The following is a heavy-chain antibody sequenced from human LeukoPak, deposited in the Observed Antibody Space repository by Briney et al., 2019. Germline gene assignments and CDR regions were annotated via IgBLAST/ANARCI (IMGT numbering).Heavy chain of an antibody. Sequence: GKSLRLSCAASGFTFSNAFHWVRQPPGKGLEWAAVISYEGSVTYYADSVKGRFTVSRDNSKNTRYLQMNSLRAEDTAVYYCAKENHGIVGATTLIDYWGQGTLVTVSS. CDR1: GFTFSNA. V-gene: IGHV3-30*07. D-gene: IGHD1-26*01. CDR3: AKENHGIVGATTLIDY. J-gene: IGHJ4*02. CDR2: ISYEGSVT.